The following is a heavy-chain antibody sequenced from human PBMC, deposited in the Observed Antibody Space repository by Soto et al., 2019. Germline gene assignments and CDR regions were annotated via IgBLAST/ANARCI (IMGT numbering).Heavy chain of an antibody. CDR1: GGTFSSYA. CDR2: IIPIFGTA. Sequence: SVKVSCKASGGTFSSYAISWVRQAPGQGLERMGGIIPIFGTANYAQKFQGRVTITADESTSTAYMELSSLRSEDTAVYYCARERDYYYYAMDVWGQGTTVTVSS. J-gene: IGHJ6*02. CDR3: ARERDYYYYAMDV. V-gene: IGHV1-69*13.